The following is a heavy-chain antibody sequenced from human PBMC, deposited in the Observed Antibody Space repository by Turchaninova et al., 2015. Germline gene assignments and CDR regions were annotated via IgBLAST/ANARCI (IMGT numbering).Heavy chain of an antibody. CDR1: GDSVSRGSYY. V-gene: IGHV4-61*01. CDR3: ATATGGGSGSYHGYYYYGMDV. Sequence: QVQLQASGPGLVKPSETLSLTCNVSGDSVSRGSYYWSWIRQPPGKGLEGIGVFYYSGITKYNPSLKSGVTISVDTSKNQFSLKLGSVTAADTSLYYCATATGGGSGSYHGYYYYGMDVWGQGTTGTVSS. CDR2: FYYSGIT. J-gene: IGHJ6*02. D-gene: IGHD3-10*01.